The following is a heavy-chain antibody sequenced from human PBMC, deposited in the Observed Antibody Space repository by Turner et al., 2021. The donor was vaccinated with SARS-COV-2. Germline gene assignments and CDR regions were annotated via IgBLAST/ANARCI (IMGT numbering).Heavy chain of an antibody. V-gene: IGHV3-30*18. CDR2: ISYDGSNK. D-gene: IGHD3-10*01. Sequence: QVQLVESGGGVGQPGRSLRLSCAASGFTFRTYGMHWVRQAPGKGLEWVAIISYDGSNKYYADSVKGRFTISRDNSKNTLYLQMSSLRAEDTAVYYCAKGPYYYYGSGSYYSLPLDYWGQGTLVTVSS. CDR3: AKGPYYYYGSGSYYSLPLDY. CDR1: GFTFRTYG. J-gene: IGHJ4*02.